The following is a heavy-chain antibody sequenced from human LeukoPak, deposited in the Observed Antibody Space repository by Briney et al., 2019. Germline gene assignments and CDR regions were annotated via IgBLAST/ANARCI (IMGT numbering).Heavy chain of an antibody. V-gene: IGHV5-51*01. CDR3: ATGSSGWYFY. CDR2: IYPADSDT. CDR1: GYSFTTSW. J-gene: IGHJ4*02. Sequence: GESLKISCKDSGYSFTTSWIGWVRQTPGKGLEWMGIIYPADSDTRYSPSFQGQVAISADKSSSTAYLQWSNLKASDSAMYYCATGSSGWYFYWGQGTLVTVSS. D-gene: IGHD6-19*01.